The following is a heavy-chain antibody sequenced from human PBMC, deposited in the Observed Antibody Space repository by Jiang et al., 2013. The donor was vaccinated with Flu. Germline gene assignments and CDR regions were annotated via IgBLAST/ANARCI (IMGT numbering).Heavy chain of an antibody. J-gene: IGHJ4*02. CDR1: GFNFNTYI. CDR3: AKGQQWLAYFDH. CDR2: ISDDGSDK. V-gene: IGHV3-30*18. D-gene: IGHD6-19*01. Sequence: VQLVESGGGEVRPGKSLRLSCAASGFNFNTYIMHWVRQAPGKGLEWVASISDDGSDKSYIDSVKGRFIISRDNSKDTLYLQVIGLRIEDTAVYYCAKGQQWLAYFDHWGQGTTVTVSS.